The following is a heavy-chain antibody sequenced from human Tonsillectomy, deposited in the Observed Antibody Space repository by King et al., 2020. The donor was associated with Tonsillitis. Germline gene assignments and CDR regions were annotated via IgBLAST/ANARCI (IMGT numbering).Heavy chain of an antibody. Sequence: VQLVESGGGLVQPGGSLRLSCAASGFTFSSSAMAWVRQAPGKGLEWVSGISGGGSSTYYADSVKGRFTISRDNSKNTLYLQMNILGAEDTALYYCAKGVSTAMVYYFDYWGQGTLVAVSS. CDR3: AKGVSTAMVYYFDY. V-gene: IGHV3-23*04. D-gene: IGHD5-18*01. CDR2: ISGGGSST. J-gene: IGHJ4*02. CDR1: GFTFSSSA.